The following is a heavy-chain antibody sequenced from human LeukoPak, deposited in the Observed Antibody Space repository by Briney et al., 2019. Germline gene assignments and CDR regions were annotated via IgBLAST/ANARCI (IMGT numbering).Heavy chain of an antibody. D-gene: IGHD6-19*01. CDR3: AKDARRTDGWYYFDY. J-gene: IGHJ4*02. CDR2: ISDSGSLT. Sequence: QPGGSLRLSCAASGFAFSSQAMGWVRQAPGKGLEWVSVISDSGSLTYYADSVKGRFTISRDNSKKTLFLQLNSLRAEDTAIYYCAKDARRTDGWYYFDYWGQGALVTVSP. V-gene: IGHV3-23*01. CDR1: GFAFSSQA.